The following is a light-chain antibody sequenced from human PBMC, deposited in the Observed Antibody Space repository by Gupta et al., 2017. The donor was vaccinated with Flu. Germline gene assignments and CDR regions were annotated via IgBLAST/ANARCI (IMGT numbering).Light chain of an antibody. J-gene: IGLJ2*01. V-gene: IGLV2-11*03. CDR3: CSYAGSYTFV. CDR1: GSDVGGYSY. Sequence: GTGSDVGGYSYVSWYRQHPGKAPQLIVSNVSKRPSGVPDRFSGSKSGNTASLTISGLQADDEADYYCCSYAGSYTFVFGGGTQLTVL. CDR2: NVS.